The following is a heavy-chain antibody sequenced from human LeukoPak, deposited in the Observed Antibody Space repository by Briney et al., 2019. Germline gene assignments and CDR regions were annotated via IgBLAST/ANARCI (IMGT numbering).Heavy chain of an antibody. CDR2: IRSSGSLI. CDR1: GFTFTDHY. CDR3: ARNFYETTGFYYEAFDI. D-gene: IGHD3-22*01. V-gene: IGHV3-11*04. J-gene: IGHJ3*02. Sequence: GGSLRLSCAASGFTFTDHYMSWVRQAPGKGLEWVAFIRSSGSLIYYAESVKGRFTISRDNSRNSLYLQMNSLRVEDTAVYYCARNFYETTGFYYEAFDIWGQGTAVTVSS.